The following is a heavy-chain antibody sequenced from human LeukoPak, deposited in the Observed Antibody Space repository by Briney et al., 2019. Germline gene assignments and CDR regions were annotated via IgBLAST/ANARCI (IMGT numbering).Heavy chain of an antibody. D-gene: IGHD3-22*01. CDR2: ISGSGASR. J-gene: IGHJ4*02. CDR1: GFTFSSYG. CDR3: AKRRDSGGYSHFDY. V-gene: IGHV3-23*01. Sequence: GGSLRLSCVASGFTFSSYGMNWVRQAPGKGLEWVSGISGSGASRNYADSVKGRFAISRDNSRNTLFLQMNNLRAEDTAVYYCAKRRDSGGYSHFDYLGQGTLVTVSS.